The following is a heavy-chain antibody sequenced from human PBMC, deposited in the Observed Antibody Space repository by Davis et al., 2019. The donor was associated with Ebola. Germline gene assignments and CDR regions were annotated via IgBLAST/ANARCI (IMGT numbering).Heavy chain of an antibody. D-gene: IGHD4-23*01. CDR2: IIPIFGTA. J-gene: IGHJ6*03. V-gene: IGHV1-69*13. Sequence: SVKVSCKASGGTFSSYAISWVRQAPGQGLEWMGGIIPIFGTANYAQKFQGRVTITADESTSTAYMELSSLRSEDTAVYYCARGVDGGNADALLYMDVWGKGTTVTVSS. CDR3: ARGVDGGNADALLYMDV. CDR1: GGTFSSYA.